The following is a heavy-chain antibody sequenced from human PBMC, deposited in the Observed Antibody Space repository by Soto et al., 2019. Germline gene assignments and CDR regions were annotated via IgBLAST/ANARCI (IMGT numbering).Heavy chain of an antibody. V-gene: IGHV4-30-4*01. J-gene: IGHJ6*02. CDR2: IFYSGTT. D-gene: IGHD1-1*01. CDR1: GDSISSADYY. Sequence: SETLSLTCTVSGDSISSADYYWSWIRQTPGKGLEWIGYIFYSGTTYYNPSLKSRLTISVDTSKNHFSLRLTSVTAADTAVYYCARDLWVEPELYYYGMDVWGQGTTVTVSS. CDR3: ARDLWVEPELYYYGMDV.